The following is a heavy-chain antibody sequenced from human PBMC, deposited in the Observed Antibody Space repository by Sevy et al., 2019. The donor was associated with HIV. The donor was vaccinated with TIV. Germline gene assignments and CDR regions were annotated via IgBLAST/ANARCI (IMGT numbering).Heavy chain of an antibody. Sequence: GGSLRLSCAASGFAFSNYYAMHWVRQAPGKGLEWVALISYDGSDKYYADSVKGRFTISRDNFKSTLFLQMNSLTTEDMAVYFCARPRANYVDHYFFYAMDVWGQGTTVTVSS. CDR1: GFAFSNYYA. CDR3: ARPRANYVDHYFFYAMDV. CDR2: ISYDGSDK. J-gene: IGHJ6*02. V-gene: IGHV3-30-3*01. D-gene: IGHD4-17*01.